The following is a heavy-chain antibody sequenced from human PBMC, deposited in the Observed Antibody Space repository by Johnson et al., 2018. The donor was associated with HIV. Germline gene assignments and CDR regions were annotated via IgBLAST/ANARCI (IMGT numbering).Heavy chain of an antibody. Sequence: QVHLVESGGGVVQPGRSLRLSCAASGFTFSSYAMHWVRQAPGKGLEWVAVISYDGSNKYYADSVKGRFTISRDNSKNTLYLQMNSLRAEDTAVYYCAREGTLGAFDIWGQGTMVTVSS. CDR3: AREGTLGAFDI. D-gene: IGHD1-1*01. CDR1: GFTFSSYA. CDR2: ISYDGSNK. V-gene: IGHV3-30-3*01. J-gene: IGHJ3*02.